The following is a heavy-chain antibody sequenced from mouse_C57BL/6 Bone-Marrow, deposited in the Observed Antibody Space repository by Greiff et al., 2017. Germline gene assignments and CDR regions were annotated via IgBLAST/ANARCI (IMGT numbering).Heavy chain of an antibody. Sequence: QVQLQQSGAELVRPGASVKMSCKASGYTFTDYPIDWMKQNPVKSLEWIGTFHPENGDTEYNEKFKGKATLTADKSSSTVYLELSRLTSDDSAVYYCTRGSYYGRCYFDYWGQGTTLTVSS. D-gene: IGHD1-1*01. V-gene: IGHV1-47*01. CDR3: TRGSYYGRCYFDY. J-gene: IGHJ2*01. CDR1: GYTFTDYP. CDR2: FHPENGDT.